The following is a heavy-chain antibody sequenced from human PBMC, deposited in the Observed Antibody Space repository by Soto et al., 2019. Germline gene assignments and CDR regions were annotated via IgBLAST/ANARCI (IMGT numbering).Heavy chain of an antibody. CDR3: ARMGYPYYYYMVV. CDR2: IYYSGST. D-gene: IGHD1-1*01. Sequence: PSETLSLTCTVSGGSISSSSYYWGWIRQPPGKGLEWIGSIYYSGSTYYNPSLKSRVTISVDTSKTQFSLNLSSVTAADTVVYYCARMGYPYYYYMVVWGKGTTDTVSS. J-gene: IGHJ6*03. CDR1: GGSISSSSYY. V-gene: IGHV4-39*01.